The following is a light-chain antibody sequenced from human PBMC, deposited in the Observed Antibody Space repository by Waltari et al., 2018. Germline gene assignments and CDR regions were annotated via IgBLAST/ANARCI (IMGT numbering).Light chain of an antibody. Sequence: QSALPQPASGSGSPGQSITISCPGTSSDVWSYNFAPWYQQHPGKAPKLMIYEGSKRPSGVSNRFSGSKSGNTASLTISGLQAEDEADYYCCSYAGSSTYVVFGGGTKLTVL. CDR3: CSYAGSSTYVV. J-gene: IGLJ2*01. V-gene: IGLV2-23*01. CDR1: SSDVWSYNF. CDR2: EGS.